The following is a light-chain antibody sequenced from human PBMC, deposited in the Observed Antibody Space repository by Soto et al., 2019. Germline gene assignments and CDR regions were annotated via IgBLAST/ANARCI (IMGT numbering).Light chain of an antibody. CDR3: QQYSSSPLT. J-gene: IGKJ4*01. Sequence: IVLTQSPGTLSLSPGERATLSCRASQSVTSSYLAWYQQKPGQAPRLLIYSASIRVIGIPDRFSGSGSGTDFILTIDGLEPEDFAVYYCQQYSSSPLTVGGGTKGDIK. CDR2: SAS. CDR1: QSVTSSY. V-gene: IGKV3-20*01.